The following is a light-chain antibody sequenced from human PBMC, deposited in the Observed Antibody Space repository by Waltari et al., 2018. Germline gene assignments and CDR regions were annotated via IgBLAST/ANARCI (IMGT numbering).Light chain of an antibody. CDR2: DAS. J-gene: IGKJ4*01. V-gene: IGKV3-11*01. CDR3: QQRTNWPLT. CDR1: QSVRSY. Sequence: EIVLTQSLATLSLSPGERDTISCRASQSVRSYLAWFQQKPGQAPRLLIYDASNRATGIPARFSGSGSGTDFTLTISSLEPEDFAVYYCQQRTNWPLTFGGGTKVEIK.